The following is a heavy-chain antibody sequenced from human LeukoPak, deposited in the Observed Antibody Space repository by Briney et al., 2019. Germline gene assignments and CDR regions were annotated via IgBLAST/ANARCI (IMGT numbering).Heavy chain of an antibody. V-gene: IGHV1-18*01. J-gene: IGHJ4*02. Sequence: GASVKVSCKASDYTFTSYGISWVRQAPGQGLEWMGWISAYNGNTNYAQKLQGRVTMTTDTSTSTAYMELRSLRSDDTAVYYCARMNGFVDLTSCYGSDYWGQGTLVTVSS. CDR3: ARMNGFVDLTSCYGSDY. D-gene: IGHD2-2*01. CDR1: DYTFTSYG. CDR2: ISAYNGNT.